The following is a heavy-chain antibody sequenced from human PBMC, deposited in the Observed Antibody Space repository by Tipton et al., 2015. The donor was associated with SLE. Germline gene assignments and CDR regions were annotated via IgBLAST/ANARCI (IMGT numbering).Heavy chain of an antibody. J-gene: IGHJ3*02. V-gene: IGHV4-34*01. CDR1: GGSFSGYY. D-gene: IGHD3-9*01. CDR2: VNYSGST. CDR3: ARGVLRSFDWISPGAFDI. Sequence: TLSLTCAVSGGSFSGYYCSWIRQSPGKGLEWIGEVNYSGSTNYNPSLKSRVTILVDTSKNQLSLKLSSVTAADTALYYCARGVLRSFDWISPGAFDIWGQGTTVTVSS.